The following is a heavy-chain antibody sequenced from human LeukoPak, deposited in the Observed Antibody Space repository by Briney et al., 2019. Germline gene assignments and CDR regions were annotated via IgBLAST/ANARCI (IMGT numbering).Heavy chain of an antibody. J-gene: IGHJ6*02. CDR1: GYIFTNYW. V-gene: IGHV5-51*01. Sequence: GESLKISCQVSGYIFTNYWIGWVRQMPGKGLESMGIIYPADSDTTYSPSFQGQVTISADKSISTVYLQWSSLKASDTAMYYCARPASGSGEYGMDVWGQGTTVTVSS. CDR3: ARPASGSGEYGMDV. CDR2: IYPADSDT. D-gene: IGHD3-10*01.